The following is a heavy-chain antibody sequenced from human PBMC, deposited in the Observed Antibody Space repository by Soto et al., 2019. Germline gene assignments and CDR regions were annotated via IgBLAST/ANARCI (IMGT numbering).Heavy chain of an antibody. Sequence: SETLSLTCTVSGVSISSYYWSWIRQPPGKGLEWIGYIYYSGSTNYNPSLKSRVAISGDTSKNQFSLKLSSVTAADTAVYYCARSRGGYFDYWGQGTLVTVSS. CDR3: ARSRGGYFDY. V-gene: IGHV4-59*01. D-gene: IGHD3-22*01. CDR1: GVSISSYY. CDR2: IYYSGST. J-gene: IGHJ4*02.